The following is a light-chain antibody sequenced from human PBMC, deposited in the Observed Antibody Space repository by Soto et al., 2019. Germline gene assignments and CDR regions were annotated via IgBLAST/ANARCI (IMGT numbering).Light chain of an antibody. J-gene: IGLJ2*01. V-gene: IGLV2-23*01. CDR3: CLYAASSTSVV. Sequence: QSALTQPASVSGSPGQSITISCTGTSSDVGSYKLVSWYQQHPGKAPQLMIYDGSVRPSGVSNRFSGSKSGNTASLTISGLQAEDEADYYCCLYAASSTSVVFGGGTKLTVL. CDR1: SSDVGSYKL. CDR2: DGS.